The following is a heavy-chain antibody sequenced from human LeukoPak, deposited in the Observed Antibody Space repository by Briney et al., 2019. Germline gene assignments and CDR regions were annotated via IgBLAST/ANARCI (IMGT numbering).Heavy chain of an antibody. D-gene: IGHD6-19*01. CDR3: AKGSKFSGTYYFDY. V-gene: IGHV3-23*01. CDR1: GFTFSDSA. CDR2: ISGSSGSK. Sequence: GGSLRLSCAASGFTFSDSAMSWVRQAPGKGLEWVSSISGSSGSKFHADSVKGRFTISRDNSKDTLYLQMNSLRAEDTALYYCAKGSKFSGTYYFDYWGQGTLVTVSS. J-gene: IGHJ4*02.